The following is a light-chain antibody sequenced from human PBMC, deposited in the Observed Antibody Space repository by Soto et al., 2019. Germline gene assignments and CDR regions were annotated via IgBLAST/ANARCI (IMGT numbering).Light chain of an antibody. CDR3: QQYGSSPGFT. CDR2: GAS. CDR1: QSVSSAS. V-gene: IGKV3-20*01. Sequence: ENVLKQSPGTLSLSPGQRATLSCRASQSVSSASLAWYQQKPGQAPRLLIYGASSRATGIPDRFSGSGSGTDFTLTISRLEPEDFAVYYCQQYGSSPGFTFGPGTKVDIK. J-gene: IGKJ3*01.